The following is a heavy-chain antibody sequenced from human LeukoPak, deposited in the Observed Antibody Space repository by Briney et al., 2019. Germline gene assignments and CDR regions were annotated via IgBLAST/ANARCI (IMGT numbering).Heavy chain of an antibody. J-gene: IGHJ4*02. D-gene: IGHD5-18*01. V-gene: IGHV1-2*02. CDR1: GYTFTGYY. CDR3: ARGGSIQLWLSHFDY. Sequence: ASVKVSCKASGYTFTGYYMHWVRQAPGQGLEWMGWINPNSGGTNYAQKFQGRVTMTRDTSISTAYMELSRLRSEDTAVYYCARGGSIQLWLSHFDYWGQGTLVTVSS. CDR2: INPNSGGT.